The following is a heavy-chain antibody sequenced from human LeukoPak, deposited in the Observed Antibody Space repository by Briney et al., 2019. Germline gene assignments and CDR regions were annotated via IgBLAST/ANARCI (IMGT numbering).Heavy chain of an antibody. J-gene: IGHJ3*02. V-gene: IGHV3-30*04. D-gene: IGHD6-13*01. CDR3: ASEIAAVGTNAFDI. CDR2: ISYDGSNK. CDR1: GFTSSSYT. Sequence: GGSLRLSCSALGFTSSSYTMHWVRPAPGKRLECGVVISYDGSNKYYADPVKGRFTISRDNSKNTLYLQMNSLRAEDTAVYYCASEIAAVGTNAFDIWGQGTMVTVSS.